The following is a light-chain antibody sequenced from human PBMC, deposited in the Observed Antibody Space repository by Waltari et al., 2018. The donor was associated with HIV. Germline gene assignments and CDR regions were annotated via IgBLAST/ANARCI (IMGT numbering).Light chain of an antibody. CDR1: QSGNTN. V-gene: IGKV3-15*01. J-gene: IGKJ4*01. CDR3: QQYNNWLT. Sequence: IVMTQSPATLSVSPGARATRSCRASQSGNTNLAWYQQKPGQAPRLLIYDVSTRATGIPARFSGSGSGTEFTLTISSLQSEDFAIYYCQQYNNWLTFGGGTKVEIK. CDR2: DVS.